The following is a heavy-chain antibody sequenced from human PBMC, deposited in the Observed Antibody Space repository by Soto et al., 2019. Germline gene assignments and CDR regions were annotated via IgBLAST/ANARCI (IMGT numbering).Heavy chain of an antibody. V-gene: IGHV3-21*01. CDR2: ISSSSSYI. CDR3: ASYSFADAFDI. D-gene: IGHD2-21*01. Sequence: GGSLRLSCAASGFTFSSYSMNWVRQAPGKGLEWGSSISSSSSYIYYEDSVKGRFTISRDNAKNSLYLQMNSLRAEDTAVYYCASYSFADAFDIWGQGTMVTVSS. J-gene: IGHJ3*02. CDR1: GFTFSSYS.